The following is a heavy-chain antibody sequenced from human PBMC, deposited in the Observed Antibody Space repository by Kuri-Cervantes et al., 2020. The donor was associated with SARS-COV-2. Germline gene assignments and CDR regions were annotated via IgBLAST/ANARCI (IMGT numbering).Heavy chain of an antibody. D-gene: IGHD3-3*01. CDR2: ISYDGSNK. CDR1: GFTFSSYA. J-gene: IGHJ6*02. Sequence: GGSLRLSCAASGFTFSSYAMHWVRQAPGKGLEWVAVISYDGSNKYYADSVKGRFTISRDNSKNTLYLQMNSLRAEDTAVYYCAKDGKYYDFWSGYLSHGYYYYYGMDVWGQGTTVTVSS. CDR3: AKDGKYYDFWSGYLSHGYYYYYGMDV. V-gene: IGHV3-30*01.